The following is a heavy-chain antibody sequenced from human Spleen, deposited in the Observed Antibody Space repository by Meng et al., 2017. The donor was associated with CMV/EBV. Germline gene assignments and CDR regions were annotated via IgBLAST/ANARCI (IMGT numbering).Heavy chain of an antibody. Sequence: LEWVSAISGSGGSTYYADSVKGRFTISRDNSKNTLYLQMNSLRAEDTAVYYCAKNPNIVATIPGVRYYFDYWGQGTLVTVSS. D-gene: IGHD5-12*01. CDR2: ISGSGGST. V-gene: IGHV3-23*01. CDR3: AKNPNIVATIPGVRYYFDY. J-gene: IGHJ4*02.